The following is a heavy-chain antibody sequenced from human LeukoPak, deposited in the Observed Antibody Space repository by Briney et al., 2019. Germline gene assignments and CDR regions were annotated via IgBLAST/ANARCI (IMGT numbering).Heavy chain of an antibody. CDR2: IIHIFGTA. V-gene: IGHV1-69*05. D-gene: IGHD2-2*02. Sequence: ASVKVSCKASGGTFSSYAISWVRQAPGQGLEWMGGIIHIFGTANYAQKFQGRVTITTDESTSTAYMELSSLRSEDTAVYYCARGGPAAIAKGYYYYYYMDVWGKGTTVTVSS. CDR3: ARGGPAAIAKGYYYYYYMDV. J-gene: IGHJ6*03. CDR1: GGTFSSYA.